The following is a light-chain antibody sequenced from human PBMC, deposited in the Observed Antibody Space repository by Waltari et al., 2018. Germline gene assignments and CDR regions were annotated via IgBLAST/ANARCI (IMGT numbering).Light chain of an antibody. CDR1: QSVSRA. Sequence: EIVLTQSPGSLSSSPGESVTLSCRASQSVSRALVWYQQKPGQAPRLLIFGASNRATGIPDRFSGSGSETDFSLTISRLEPEDFAVYYCQHYVRLPATFGRGTKVEIK. V-gene: IGKV3-20*01. CDR3: QHYVRLPAT. CDR2: GAS. J-gene: IGKJ1*01.